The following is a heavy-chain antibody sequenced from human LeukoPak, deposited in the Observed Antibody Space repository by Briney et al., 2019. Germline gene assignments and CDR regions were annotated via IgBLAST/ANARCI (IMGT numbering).Heavy chain of an antibody. J-gene: IGHJ6*03. Sequence: PSETLSLTCSVSGVSISIYYWSWIRQPPGKGLEWGGCIYSSGSTNYNPSLKSRVTILVDTSKNQFSLELSSVTAADPAVYYCARMTTNVYYYMDVWGKGTTVTVSS. CDR1: GVSISIYY. CDR2: IYSSGST. D-gene: IGHD4-11*01. CDR3: ARMTTNVYYYMDV. V-gene: IGHV4-4*09.